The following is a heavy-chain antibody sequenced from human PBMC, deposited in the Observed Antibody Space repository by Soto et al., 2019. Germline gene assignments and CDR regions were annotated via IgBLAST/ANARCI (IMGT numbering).Heavy chain of an antibody. D-gene: IGHD2-15*01. CDR3: ARGDREDILVVVGARPGEYGIDI. J-gene: IGHJ6*02. CDR1: GFTFRNYA. CDR2: IAYDGSNA. V-gene: IGHV3-30-3*01. Sequence: QVQLVESGGGVVQPWGSLRLSCASSGFTFRNYAMHWVRQAPGKGLECLSVIAYDGSNAFYRDSVKVRFTISRDNSTHTLYLHMNSLRSEDTGVYYCARGDREDILVVVGARPGEYGIDIWGQGTTVTVSS.